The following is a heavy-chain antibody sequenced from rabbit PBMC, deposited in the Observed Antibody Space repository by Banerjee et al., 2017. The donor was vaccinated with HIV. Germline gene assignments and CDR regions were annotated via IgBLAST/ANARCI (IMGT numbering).Heavy chain of an antibody. D-gene: IGHD7-1*01. J-gene: IGHJ4*01. CDR3: ARGDGGGYSGYVDHFNL. CDR2: INTSSGNT. CDR1: GFSFSNKYV. Sequence: QEQLEESGGDLVKPEGSLTLTCTASGFSFSNKYVMCWVRQAPGKGLEWIACINTSSGNTVYASWAKGRFTISKTSSTTVTLQMTSLTAADTATYFCARGDGGGYSGYVDHFNLWGQGTLVTVS. V-gene: IGHV1S45*01.